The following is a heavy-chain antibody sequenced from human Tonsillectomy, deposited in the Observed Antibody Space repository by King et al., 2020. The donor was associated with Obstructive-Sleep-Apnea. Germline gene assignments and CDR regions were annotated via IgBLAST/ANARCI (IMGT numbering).Heavy chain of an antibody. V-gene: IGHV3-21*01. CDR1: GFTFSYYG. CDR2: ISSSSSYI. D-gene: IGHD2-21*02. Sequence: VQLVESGGGLVKPGGSLRLSCAASGFTFSYYGMNWVRQAPGKGLEWVSSISSSSSYIYYADSVKGRFTIARDNAKKSLYLQMNSLRAGDTAVYYCAREVWVFCGGDCYSQGWYYYGMDVWGQGTTVTVSS. J-gene: IGHJ6*02. CDR3: AREVWVFCGGDCYSQGWYYYGMDV.